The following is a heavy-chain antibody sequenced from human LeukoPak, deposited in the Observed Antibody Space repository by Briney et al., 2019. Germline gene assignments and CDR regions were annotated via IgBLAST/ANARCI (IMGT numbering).Heavy chain of an antibody. Sequence: SETLSLTCTVSGGSFSSSTYYWGWIRQPPGKGLEWIGSIYYSGSTYYNPSLKSRVTMSVDTSKNQFSLKLSSVTAADTAVYYCARHLRPLKGILSGGYYMDVWGKGTTVTVFS. J-gene: IGHJ6*03. CDR3: ARHLRPLKGILSGGYYMDV. D-gene: IGHD1-14*01. CDR2: IYYSGST. CDR1: GGSFSSSTYY. V-gene: IGHV4-39*01.